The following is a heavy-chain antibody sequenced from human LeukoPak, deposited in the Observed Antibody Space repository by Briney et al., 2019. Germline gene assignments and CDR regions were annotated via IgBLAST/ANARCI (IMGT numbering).Heavy chain of an antibody. J-gene: IGHJ4*02. Sequence: SETLSPTCTVSGGSISSYYWSWIRQPPGKGLEWIGYMYYSGSTNYNPSLKRRVTISVDTSKNQFSLKLSSVTAADTAVYYCARGYGSGSYSHFDYWGQGTLVTVSS. CDR2: MYYSGST. CDR1: GGSISSYY. CDR3: ARGYGSGSYSHFDY. D-gene: IGHD3-10*01. V-gene: IGHV4-59*01.